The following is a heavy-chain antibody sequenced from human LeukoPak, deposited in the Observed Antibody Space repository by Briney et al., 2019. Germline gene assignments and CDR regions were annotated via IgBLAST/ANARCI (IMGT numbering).Heavy chain of an antibody. CDR2: IWYDGSNK. CDR3: ARGPYYYVLTSSDY. J-gene: IGHJ4*02. V-gene: IGHV3-33*01. D-gene: IGHD3-9*01. Sequence: GGSLRLSCAASGFTFSSYGMHWVRQAPGKGLEWVAVIWYDGSNKYYADSVKGRFTISRDNSKNTLYLQMNSLRAEDTAVYYCARGPYYYVLTSSDYWGQGTLVTVSS. CDR1: GFTFSSYG.